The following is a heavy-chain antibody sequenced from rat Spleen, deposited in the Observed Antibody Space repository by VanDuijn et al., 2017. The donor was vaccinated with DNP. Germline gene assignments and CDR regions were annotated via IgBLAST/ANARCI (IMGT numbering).Heavy chain of an antibody. CDR2: ISNGGGIT. D-gene: IGHD1-2*01. Sequence: EVQLVESGGGLVQPGRSLKLSCAVSGFTFSNHGMAWVRQAPTKGLKWVASISNGGGITYYRDSVKGRFTISRDDAKNTQYLQMDSLRSEDTATYYCARHEDYSSYIYGFAYWGQGTLVTVSS. J-gene: IGHJ3*01. CDR3: ARHEDYSSYIYGFAY. CDR1: GFTFSNHG. V-gene: IGHV5S13*01.